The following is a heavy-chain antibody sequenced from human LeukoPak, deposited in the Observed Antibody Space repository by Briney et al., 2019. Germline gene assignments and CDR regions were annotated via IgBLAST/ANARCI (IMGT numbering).Heavy chain of an antibody. CDR2: FDPEDGET. V-gene: IGHV1-24*01. D-gene: IGHD2-8*01. CDR3: ATLCTNGVCYWFDP. CDR1: GYTLTELS. Sequence: GASVKVSCKVSGYTLTELSMHWVRQAPGKGLEWMGGFDPEDGETIYAQKFQGRVTMTEDTSTDTAYMELSSPRSEDTAVYYCATLCTNGVCYWFDPWGQGTLVTVSS. J-gene: IGHJ5*02.